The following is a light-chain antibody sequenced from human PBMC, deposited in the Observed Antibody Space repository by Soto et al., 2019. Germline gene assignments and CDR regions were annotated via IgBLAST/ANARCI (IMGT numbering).Light chain of an antibody. CDR2: GAS. Sequence: EIVMTQSPVTLSVSPGERATLSCRASPVLSSSLAWYQQKPGQAPRLLIYGASTRATGIPARFSGSGSGTEFTLTISSLQSEDFAVYYCQQYDNWPQGTFGQGTKVEIK. J-gene: IGKJ1*01. V-gene: IGKV3-15*01. CDR1: PVLSSS. CDR3: QQYDNWPQGT.